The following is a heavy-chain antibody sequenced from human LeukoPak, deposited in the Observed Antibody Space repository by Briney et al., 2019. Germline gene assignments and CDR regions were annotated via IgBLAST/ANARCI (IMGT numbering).Heavy chain of an antibody. Sequence: GGSLRLSCAASGFTFSSYSMNWVRQAPGKGLEWVSYISDSSSTIYYADSVKGRFTISRDNAKNSLYLQMNSLRDEDTAVYYCAKPTRGYSYGLGYWGQGTLVTVSS. D-gene: IGHD5-18*01. CDR3: AKPTRGYSYGLGY. J-gene: IGHJ4*02. V-gene: IGHV3-48*02. CDR2: ISDSSSTI. CDR1: GFTFSSYS.